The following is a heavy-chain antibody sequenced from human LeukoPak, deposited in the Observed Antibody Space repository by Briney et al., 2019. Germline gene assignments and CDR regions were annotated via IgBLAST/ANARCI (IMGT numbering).Heavy chain of an antibody. V-gene: IGHV1-8*01. CDR2: MNPNSGNT. J-gene: IGHJ4*02. D-gene: IGHD4-17*01. CDR3: ARRVSYGDFDY. CDR1: GYTFTSYG. Sequence: GASVKVSCKASGYTFTSYGVNWVRQATGQGLEWMGWMNPNSGNTGYAQKFQGRVTITRNTSISTAYMQLSSLRSEDTAVYYCARRVSYGDFDYWGQGTLVTVSS.